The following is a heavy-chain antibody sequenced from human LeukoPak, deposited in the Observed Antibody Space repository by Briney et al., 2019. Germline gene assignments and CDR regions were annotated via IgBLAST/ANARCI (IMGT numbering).Heavy chain of an antibody. CDR2: ISAHNGNT. V-gene: IGHV1-18*01. Sequence: ASVKVSCKASGYTFTSYGISWVRQAPGQGLEWMGWISAHNGNTNYAQKLQGRVTMTTDTSTSTAYMELRSLRSDDTAVYYCARVSNDYDIGYFDYWGQGTLVTVSS. CDR3: ARVSNDYDIGYFDY. CDR1: GYTFTSYG. J-gene: IGHJ4*02. D-gene: IGHD3-9*01.